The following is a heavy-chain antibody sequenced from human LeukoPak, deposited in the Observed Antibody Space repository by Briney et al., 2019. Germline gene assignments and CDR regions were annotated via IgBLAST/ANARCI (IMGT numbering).Heavy chain of an antibody. V-gene: IGHV3-23*01. CDR3: AKAGPAYYDGSAFFDY. D-gene: IGHD3-22*01. J-gene: IGHJ4*02. CDR1: GFTFSSYA. CDR2: ISGSGGRT. Sequence: PGGSLRLSCAASGFTFSSYAMSWVRQAPGKGLEWVSAISGSGGRTFYADSVKGRFTISRDNSKNTLYLQMNSLRAEDTAVFYCAKAGPAYYDGSAFFDYWGQGTLVTVSS.